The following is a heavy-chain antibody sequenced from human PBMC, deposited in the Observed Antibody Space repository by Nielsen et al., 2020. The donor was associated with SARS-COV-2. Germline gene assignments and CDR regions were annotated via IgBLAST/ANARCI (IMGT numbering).Heavy chain of an antibody. CDR3: ARELTPLYGMDV. V-gene: IGHV3-9*01. D-gene: IGHD3-16*01. Sequence: GGSLRLSCAASGFTFDDYAMHWVRQAPGKGLEWVSGISWNSGSIGYVDSVKGRFTISRDNSKNTLYLQMNSLRAEDTAVYYCARELTPLYGMDVWGQGTTVTVSS. CDR2: ISWNSGSI. J-gene: IGHJ6*02. CDR1: GFTFDDYA.